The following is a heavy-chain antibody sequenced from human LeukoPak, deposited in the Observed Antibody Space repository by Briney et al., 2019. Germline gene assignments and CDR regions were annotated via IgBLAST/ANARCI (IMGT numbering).Heavy chain of an antibody. J-gene: IGHJ4*02. CDR3: ARRLRGYCSGGSCPD. Sequence: GGSLRLSCAASGFTFSSYAMHWVRQAPGKGLEWVAVILYDGGNKYYADSVKGRFTISRDNSKNTLYLQMNSLRAEDTAVYYCARRLRGYCSGGSCPDWGQGTLVTVPS. CDR2: ILYDGGNK. D-gene: IGHD2-15*01. V-gene: IGHV3-30-3*01. CDR1: GFTFSSYA.